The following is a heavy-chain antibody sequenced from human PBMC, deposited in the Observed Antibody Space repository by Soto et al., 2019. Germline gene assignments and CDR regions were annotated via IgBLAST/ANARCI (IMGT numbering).Heavy chain of an antibody. J-gene: IGHJ2*01. CDR1: GCSISSYY. CDR3: ARFNWYFDL. Sequence: QVQLQESGPGLLKPSEALSLTCTVSGCSISSYYWSWVRQPPGKGLEWIGYISYNGRTNDNPSLKTPVTTSVATSKNQFSLKLSSVTAADTAVYYCARFNWYFDLWGRGTLVTVSS. V-gene: IGHV4-59*08. CDR2: ISYNGRT.